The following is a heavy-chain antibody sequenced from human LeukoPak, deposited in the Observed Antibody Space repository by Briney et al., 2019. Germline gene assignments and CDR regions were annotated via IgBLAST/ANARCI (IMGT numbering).Heavy chain of an antibody. CDR1: GYTFTSYG. Sequence: ASVKVSCKASGYTFTSYGISWVRQAPGQGLEWIGWISAYNGNTNYAQKLQGRVTMTTDTSTSTAYMELRSLRSDDTAMYYCARDQIVLMVYVRGAWFDPWGQGTLVTVSS. CDR3: ARDQIVLMVYVRGAWFDP. CDR2: ISAYNGNT. J-gene: IGHJ5*02. V-gene: IGHV1-18*01. D-gene: IGHD2-8*01.